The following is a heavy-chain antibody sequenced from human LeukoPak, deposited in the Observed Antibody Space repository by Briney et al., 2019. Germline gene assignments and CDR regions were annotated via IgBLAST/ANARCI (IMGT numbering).Heavy chain of an antibody. V-gene: IGHV4-34*01. CDR1: GGSFSGFY. Sequence: PSETLSLTCAVYGGSFSGFYWSWIRQPPGKGLEWIGSIYYSGSTYYNPSLKSRVTISVDTSKNQFSLKLSSVTAADTAVYYCARGFYYDSSGYYYWGQGTLVTVSS. D-gene: IGHD3-22*01. CDR3: ARGFYYDSSGYYY. CDR2: IYYSGST. J-gene: IGHJ4*02.